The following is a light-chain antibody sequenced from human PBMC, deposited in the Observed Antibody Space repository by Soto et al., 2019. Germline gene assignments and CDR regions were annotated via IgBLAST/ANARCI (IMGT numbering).Light chain of an antibody. CDR2: DAS. J-gene: IGKJ1*01. V-gene: IGKV3-11*01. CDR1: QSVSSY. CDR3: QHYGNSLWT. Sequence: EIVLTQSPATLSLSPGERATLSCRASQSVSSYLAWYQQKPGQAPRLFIYDASSRATGIPARFSGSGSGTDFTLTISSLEPEDFAVYYCQHYGNSLWTFGQGTKVDIK.